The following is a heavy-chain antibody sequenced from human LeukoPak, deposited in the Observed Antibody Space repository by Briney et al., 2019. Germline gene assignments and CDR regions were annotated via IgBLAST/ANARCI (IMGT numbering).Heavy chain of an antibody. CDR2: ISGSGVTT. J-gene: IGHJ4*02. CDR1: GFTFSSYA. V-gene: IGHV3-23*01. Sequence: PGGSLRLSCVASGFTFSSYAMGWVRQAPGKGLEWVSAISGSGVTTHYAGSVKGRFSISRDNSKNTLYLQMNSLRAEDTAVYYCAKVLAYYFDYWGQGTLVTVSS. CDR3: AKVLAYYFDY.